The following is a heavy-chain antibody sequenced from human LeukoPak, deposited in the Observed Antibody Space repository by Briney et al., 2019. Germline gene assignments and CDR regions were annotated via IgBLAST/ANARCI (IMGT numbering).Heavy chain of an antibody. V-gene: IGHV1-2*02. CDR3: ARPLSEGDY. Sequence: ASVKVSCKASGFTFTGYYMHWVRQAPGQGLEWMGWINTKSGGTNYAQKFQDRVTLTRDTSITTAYMELRSLTSDDTAVYYCARPLSEGDYWGQGTLVTVSS. CDR2: INTKSGGT. CDR1: GFTFTGYY. J-gene: IGHJ4*02.